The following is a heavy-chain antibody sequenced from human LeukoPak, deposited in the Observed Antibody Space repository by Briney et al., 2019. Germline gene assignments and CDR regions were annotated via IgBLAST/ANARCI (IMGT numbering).Heavy chain of an antibody. CDR1: GFTFTNYW. CDR2: INSDGSST. V-gene: IGHV3-74*01. CDR3: AREDRGDGYNLHY. D-gene: IGHD5-24*01. Sequence: PGGSLRLSCAASGFTFTNYWMHWVRQAPGKGPVWVSRINSDGSSTRYADSVKGRFTISRDNAKNTIYLQMNSLRADDTAVYYCAREDRGDGYNLHYWGQGTLVTVSS. J-gene: IGHJ4*02.